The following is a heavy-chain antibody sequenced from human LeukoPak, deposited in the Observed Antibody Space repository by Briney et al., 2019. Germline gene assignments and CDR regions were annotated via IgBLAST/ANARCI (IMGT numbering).Heavy chain of an antibody. V-gene: IGHV3-30*18. Sequence: QPGRSLRLSCAASGFTFSSYGMHWVRQAPGKGLEWVAVISYDGSNKYYADSVKGRFTISRDNSKNTLYLQMNSLRAEDTAVYYCAKDLGYSSSWGYFDYWGQGTLVTVSS. D-gene: IGHD6-13*01. CDR3: AKDLGYSSSWGYFDY. J-gene: IGHJ4*02. CDR1: GFTFSSYG. CDR2: ISYDGSNK.